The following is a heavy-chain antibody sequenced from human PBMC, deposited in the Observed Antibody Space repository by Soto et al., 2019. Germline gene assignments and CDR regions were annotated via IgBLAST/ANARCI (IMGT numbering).Heavy chain of an antibody. Sequence: EVRLVESGGGLLQPGTSVILSCAAPGFSLSSYDLHWFRQVPEKRLEWVAFFGSGGDRHYSASVKGRFTISRDTAKKSFYLQMNNLKVGDTAVYYCGRAQSRNWNARGYGIDVWGHGTTVIVSS. CDR2: FGSGGDR. D-gene: IGHD1-1*01. CDR1: GFSLSSYD. V-gene: IGHV3-13*04. CDR3: GRAQSRNWNARGYGIDV. J-gene: IGHJ6*02.